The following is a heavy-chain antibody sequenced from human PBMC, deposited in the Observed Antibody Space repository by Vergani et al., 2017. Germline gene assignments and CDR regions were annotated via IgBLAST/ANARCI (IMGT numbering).Heavy chain of an antibody. CDR2: INPSGGHT. CDR3: ARGDYGILTGYRY. V-gene: IGHV1-46*03. D-gene: IGHD3-9*01. CDR1: GYTFSNYY. Sequence: QVQVVQSGAEVKKSGASVKVSCKTSGYTFSNYYMHWVRQAPGQGLEWMGIINPSGGHTNYAQKFQGRVTMNRHTSTSTVYMELSSLRSEDTAIYYCARGDYGILTGYRYWGQGTLVTVSA. J-gene: IGHJ4*02.